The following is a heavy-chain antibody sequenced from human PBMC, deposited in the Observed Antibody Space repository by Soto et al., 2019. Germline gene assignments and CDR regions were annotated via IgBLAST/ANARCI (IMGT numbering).Heavy chain of an antibody. CDR1: GFTFSSSA. V-gene: IGHV3-23*01. CDR2: IGGSGGT. Sequence: EVQLLESGGGLVQPGGSLRLSCAASGFTFSSSAMSWVRLAPGKGLEWFSSIGGSGGTYYADSVKGRFTISRDNSKNMLYLHLNSLRAEDTAMYYCAKGQGWSYYYDSWGQGTLVTVSS. D-gene: IGHD2-15*01. J-gene: IGHJ4*02. CDR3: AKGQGWSYYYDS.